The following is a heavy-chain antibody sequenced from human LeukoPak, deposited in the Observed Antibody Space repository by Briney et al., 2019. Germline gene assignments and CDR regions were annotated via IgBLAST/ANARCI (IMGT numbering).Heavy chain of an antibody. Sequence: GGSLRLSCAASGFTFDDYAMHWARQAPGKGLEWVSGISWNSGSIGYADSVKGRFTISRDNAKNSLFLQMNSLRAEDTALYYCAKGVYYDKKNYFDYWGQETLVTVSS. V-gene: IGHV3-9*01. CDR3: AKGVYYDKKNYFDY. CDR2: ISWNSGSI. CDR1: GFTFDDYA. D-gene: IGHD3-22*01. J-gene: IGHJ4*02.